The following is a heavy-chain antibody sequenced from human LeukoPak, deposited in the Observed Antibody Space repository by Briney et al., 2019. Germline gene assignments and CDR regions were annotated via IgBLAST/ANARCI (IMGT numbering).Heavy chain of an antibody. CDR2: ISGSSSLI. J-gene: IGHJ4*02. CDR3: ARDRWYRSGWDSGYDDY. CDR1: GFIFSSYS. V-gene: IGHV3-21*05. D-gene: IGHD6-19*01. Sequence: GGSLRLSCAASGFIFSSYSMNWVRQAPGQGLEWVSYISGSSSLIYYADSVKGRFTISRDNARNSLYLQMNSLRAEDTAVYYCARDRWYRSGWDSGYDDYWGQGTLVTVSS.